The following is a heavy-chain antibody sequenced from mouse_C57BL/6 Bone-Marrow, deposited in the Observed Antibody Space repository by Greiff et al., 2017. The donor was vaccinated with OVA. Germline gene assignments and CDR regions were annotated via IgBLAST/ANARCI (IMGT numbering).Heavy chain of an antibody. Sequence: EAQLVESGGGLVQPGGSLKLSCAASGFTFSDYYMYWVRQTPEKRLEWVAYISNGGGSTYYPDTVKGRFTISRDNAKNTLYLQMSRLKSEDTAMYYCATGTGFAYWGQGTTLTVSS. J-gene: IGHJ2*01. CDR1: GFTFSDYY. V-gene: IGHV5-12*01. CDR2: ISNGGGST. D-gene: IGHD4-1*01. CDR3: ATGTGFAY.